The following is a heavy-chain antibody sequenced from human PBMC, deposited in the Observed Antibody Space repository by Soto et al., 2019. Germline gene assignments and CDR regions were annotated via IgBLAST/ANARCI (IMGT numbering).Heavy chain of an antibody. D-gene: IGHD3-16*01. CDR3: ARRAFIRPLDYYGMDV. CDR1: GDSVSSNSAA. CDR2: TYYRSKWYN. V-gene: IGHV6-1*01. Sequence: KQSQTLSLTCAISGDSVSSNSAAWNWIRQSPSRGLEWLGRTYYRSKWYNDYAVSVKSRITINPDTSKNQFSLQLNSVTPEDTAVYYCARRAFIRPLDYYGMDVWGQGTTVTVSS. J-gene: IGHJ6*02.